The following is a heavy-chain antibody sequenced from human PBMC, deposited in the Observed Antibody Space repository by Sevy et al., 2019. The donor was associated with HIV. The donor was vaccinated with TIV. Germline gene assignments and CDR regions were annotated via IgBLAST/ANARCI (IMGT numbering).Heavy chain of an antibody. CDR3: TLDGICNVGNNYYYGMDV. CDR1: GFTFSHAW. D-gene: IGHD1-1*01. J-gene: IGHJ6*02. CDR2: IKSKTDGGTI. V-gene: IGHV3-15*01. Sequence: GGSLRLSCAASGFTFSHAWMSWVRQAPGKGLEWVGRIKSKTDGGTIDYVEPVKGRFNIEREDSKNTRYLQLNSLKSEATAVSYCTLDGICNVGNNYYYGMDVWGQGTTVTVSS.